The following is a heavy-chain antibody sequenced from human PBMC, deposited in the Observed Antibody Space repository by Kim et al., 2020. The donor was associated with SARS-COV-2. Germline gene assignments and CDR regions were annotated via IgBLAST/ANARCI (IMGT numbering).Heavy chain of an antibody. D-gene: IGHD3-3*01. CDR3: AKDGGRSGYHRPSYFDY. CDR1: GFTFSSYG. Sequence: GGSLRLSCAASGFTFSSYGMHWVRQAPGKGLEWVAVISYDGSNKYYADSVKGRFTISRDNSKNTLYLQMNSLRAEDTAVYYCAKDGGRSGYHRPSYFDYWGQGTLVTVSS. J-gene: IGHJ4*02. CDR2: ISYDGSNK. V-gene: IGHV3-30*18.